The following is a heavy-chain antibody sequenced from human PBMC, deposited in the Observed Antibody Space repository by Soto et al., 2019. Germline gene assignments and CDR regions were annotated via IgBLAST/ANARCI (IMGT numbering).Heavy chain of an antibody. J-gene: IGHJ6*02. CDR2: IYTSGST. V-gene: IGHV4-4*07. CDR1: GGSISSYY. CDR3: ASSRRGKLERGYYYYYYGMDV. Sequence: KASETLSLTCTVSGGSISSYYWSWIRQPAGKGLEWIGRIYTSGSTNYNPSLKSRVTMSVDTSKNQFSLKLSSVTAADTAVYYCASSRRGKLERGYYYYYYGMDVWGQGTTVTVSS. D-gene: IGHD1-1*01.